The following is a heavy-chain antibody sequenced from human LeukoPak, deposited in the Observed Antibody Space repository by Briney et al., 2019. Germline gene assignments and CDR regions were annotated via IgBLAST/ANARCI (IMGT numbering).Heavy chain of an antibody. CDR3: ASGRIAAAGIHYYYYMDV. CDR1: GFTFSSYS. CDR2: ISSSSSYI. J-gene: IGHJ6*03. D-gene: IGHD6-13*01. V-gene: IGHV3-21*01. Sequence: PGGSLRLSCAASGFTFSSYSMNWVRQAPGKGLEWVSSISSSSSYIYYADSVKGRFTISRDNAKNSLYLQMNSLRAEDTAVYYCASGRIAAAGIHYYYYMDVWGKGTTVTVSS.